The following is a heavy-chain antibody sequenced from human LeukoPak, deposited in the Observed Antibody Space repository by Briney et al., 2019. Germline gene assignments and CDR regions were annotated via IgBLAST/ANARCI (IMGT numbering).Heavy chain of an antibody. CDR2: LYSDGNT. V-gene: IGHV3-53*01. J-gene: IGHJ4*02. CDR3: ARGVEPLAANTLAY. CDR1: GLTVITND. Sequence: PGGSLRLSCAASGLTVITNDMTWVRQAPGKGLEWVSVLYSDGNTKYADSVQGRFTISRDNSTNPLYLEMNSLSPDDTGVYYCARGVEPLAANTLAYWGQGTLVTVSS. D-gene: IGHD1-14*01.